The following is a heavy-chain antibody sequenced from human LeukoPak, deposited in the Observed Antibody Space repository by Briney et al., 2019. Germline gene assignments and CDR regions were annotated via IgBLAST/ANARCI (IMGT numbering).Heavy chain of an antibody. CDR2: IKQDGSEK. CDR1: GFTLSSYW. J-gene: IGHJ3*02. V-gene: IGHV3-7*01. Sequence: GGSLRLSCAASGFTLSSYWMSWVRQAPGKGLEWVANIKQDGSEKYYVDSVKGRFTISRDNAKNSLYLQMNSLRAEDTAVYYCARETYYDSSGYYDAFDIWGQGTMVTVSS. CDR3: ARETYYDSSGYYDAFDI. D-gene: IGHD3-22*01.